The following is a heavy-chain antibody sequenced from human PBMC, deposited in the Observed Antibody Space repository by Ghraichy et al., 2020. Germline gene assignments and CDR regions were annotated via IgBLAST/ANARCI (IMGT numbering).Heavy chain of an antibody. CDR1: GFIFNSYS. J-gene: IGHJ4*02. V-gene: IGHV3-21*01. Sequence: GGSLRLSCAASGFIFNSYSMNWVRQAPGKGLEWVSFISSDLNYIYYADSVKGRFTISRDIAKNTLYLQMNSLRAEDTAVYFCARGESGLGDWGQGTLVTVSS. D-gene: IGHD3-16*01. CDR2: ISSDLNYI. CDR3: ARGESGLGD.